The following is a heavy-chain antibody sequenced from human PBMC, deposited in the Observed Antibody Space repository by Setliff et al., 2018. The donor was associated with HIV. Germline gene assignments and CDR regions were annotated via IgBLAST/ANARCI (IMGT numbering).Heavy chain of an antibody. Sequence: LSLTCAVSAYSLSGGYYWGWIRQPPGKGLEWIGSIYHSGSTYYNPSLKSRVTLSVDTSKNQFSLKLSSVTAADTAVYYCARHDGAYCGGDCYLLGYFDLWGRGTLVTVSS. J-gene: IGHJ2*01. CDR2: IYHSGST. D-gene: IGHD2-21*02. V-gene: IGHV4-38-2*01. CDR3: ARHDGAYCGGDCYLLGYFDL. CDR1: AYSLSGGYY.